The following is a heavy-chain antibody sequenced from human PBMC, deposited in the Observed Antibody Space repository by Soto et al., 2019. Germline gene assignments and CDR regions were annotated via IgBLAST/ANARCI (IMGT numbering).Heavy chain of an antibody. CDR1: GFTFSNAW. D-gene: IGHD6-13*01. V-gene: IGHV3-15*07. J-gene: IGHJ4*02. CDR3: TTDQAHSSSWYSF. CDR2: IKSKTDGGTT. Sequence: GSLRLSCAASGFTFSNAWMNWVRQAPGKGLEWVGRIKSKTDGGTTDYAAPVKGRFTISRDDSKNTLYLQMNSLKTEDTAVYYCTTDQAHSSSWYSFGGQGTLVTVSS.